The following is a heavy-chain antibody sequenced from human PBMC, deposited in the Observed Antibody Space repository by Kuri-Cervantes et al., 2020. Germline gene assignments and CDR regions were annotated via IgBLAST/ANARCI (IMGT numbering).Heavy chain of an antibody. CDR3: VRGGDDGYFAYFNY. J-gene: IGHJ4*02. D-gene: IGHD5-24*01. CDR1: GASISSRDW. Sequence: SETLSLTCAVSGASISSRDWWSWVRQSPGKGLEWIGEIFHSGRTNYNPSLKSRVTISVDTSKNQFSPRLTSVTAADTAVYYCVRGGDDGYFAYFNYWGQGTLVTVSS. V-gene: IGHV4-4*02. CDR2: IFHSGRT.